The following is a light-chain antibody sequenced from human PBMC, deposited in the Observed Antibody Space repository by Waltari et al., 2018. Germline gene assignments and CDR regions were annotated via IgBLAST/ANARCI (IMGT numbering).Light chain of an antibody. CDR1: QSVRSNY. CDR3: QQYGNSPET. V-gene: IGKV3-20*01. CDR2: GAS. Sequence: EIVLTQSPGTLSLSPGERATLACRASQSVRSNYLAWYQQKPGQAPRLLIYGASTRATGTPDRFSGSGSGIDFTLTVSRLESEDFAVYYCQQYGNSPETFGQGTKVEIK. J-gene: IGKJ1*01.